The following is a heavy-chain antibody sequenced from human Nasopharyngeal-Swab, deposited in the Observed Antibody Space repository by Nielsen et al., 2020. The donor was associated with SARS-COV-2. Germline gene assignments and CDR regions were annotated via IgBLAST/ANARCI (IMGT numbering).Heavy chain of an antibody. CDR1: GFIFNDYA. D-gene: IGHD3-3*02. CDR3: TKDTSAFPRDSEH. Sequence: SLKISCAASGFIFNDYAMHWVRQVPGKGLEWVSGLSWNGDKIGYADSVRGRFTISRDNDKSSLVLQMNSLRPEDTAFYFCTKDTSAFPRDSEHWGRGVLVTVAS. CDR2: LSWNGDKI. J-gene: IGHJ1*01. V-gene: IGHV3-9*01.